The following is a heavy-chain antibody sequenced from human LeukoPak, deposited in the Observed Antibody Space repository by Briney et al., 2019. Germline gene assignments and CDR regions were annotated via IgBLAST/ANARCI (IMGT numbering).Heavy chain of an antibody. CDR1: GFTFSDYY. Sequence: GALRLSCAASGFTFSDYYMSWIRQAPWKGLEGVSSISSTSSYIYYADSVKGRFTISRDNAKNSVYLQMNSLRAEDTAVYDCVRDSDWSCSGSTCYSFFDYWGQGTLVTVSP. CDR2: ISSTSSYI. V-gene: IGHV3-11*06. J-gene: IGHJ4*02. D-gene: IGHD2-15*01. CDR3: VRDSDWSCSGSTCYSFFDY.